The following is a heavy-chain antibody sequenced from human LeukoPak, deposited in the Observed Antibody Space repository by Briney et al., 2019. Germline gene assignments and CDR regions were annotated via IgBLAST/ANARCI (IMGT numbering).Heavy chain of an antibody. J-gene: IGHJ4*02. CDR2: MNPNSGNT. CDR3: ATSPLHSSGWYGDY. CDR1: GYTFTSYD. Sequence: ASVKVSCKASGYTFTSYDINWVRQATGQGLEWMGWMNPNSGNTGYAQKFQGRVTITADKSTSTAYMELSSLRSEDTAVYYCATSPLHSSGWYGDYWGQGTLVTVSS. D-gene: IGHD6-19*01. V-gene: IGHV1-8*01.